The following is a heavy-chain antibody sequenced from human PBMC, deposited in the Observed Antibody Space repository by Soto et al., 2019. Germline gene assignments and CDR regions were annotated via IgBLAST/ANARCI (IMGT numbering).Heavy chain of an antibody. CDR3: ARDLAGEYAFDI. CDR1: GFTFSSYA. V-gene: IGHV3-21*01. D-gene: IGHD3-16*01. Sequence: GGSLRLSCAASGFTFSSYAMSWVRQAPGKGLEWVSAISGSSSYIYYADSVKGRFTISRDNAKNSLYLQMNSLRAEDTAVYYCARDLAGEYAFDIWGQGTMVTVSS. CDR2: ISGSSSYI. J-gene: IGHJ3*02.